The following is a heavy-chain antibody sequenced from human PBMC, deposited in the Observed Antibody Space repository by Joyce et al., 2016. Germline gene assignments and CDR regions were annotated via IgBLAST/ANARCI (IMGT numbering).Heavy chain of an antibody. J-gene: IGHJ6*02. CDR1: GGTFIGYA. CDR3: ARVLATPYPLYGMDV. V-gene: IGHV1-69*01. CDR2: IIPLLGTT. D-gene: IGHD2-15*01. Sequence: QVQLVQSGAEVKKPGSSVKVSCKASGGTFIGYAISWVRPAPGQGLEWKGGIIPLLGTTDYAQKFQDRVTITADEPTRTAYMELRSLRSEDTAVYCCARVLATPYPLYGMDVWGQGTTVTVSS.